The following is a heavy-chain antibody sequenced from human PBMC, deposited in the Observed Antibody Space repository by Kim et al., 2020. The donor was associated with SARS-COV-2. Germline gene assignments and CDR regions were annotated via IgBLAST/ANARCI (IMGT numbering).Heavy chain of an antibody. V-gene: IGHV1-69*13. CDR2: IIPIFGTA. D-gene: IGHD1-26*01. Sequence: SVKVCKASGGTFSSYAISWVRQAPGQGLEWMGGIIPIFGTANYAQKFQGRVTITADESTSTAYMELSSLRSEDTAVYYCARVSSGSYYSDYWGQGTLVTVSS. CDR1: GGTFSSYA. CDR3: ARVSSGSYYSDY. J-gene: IGHJ4*02.